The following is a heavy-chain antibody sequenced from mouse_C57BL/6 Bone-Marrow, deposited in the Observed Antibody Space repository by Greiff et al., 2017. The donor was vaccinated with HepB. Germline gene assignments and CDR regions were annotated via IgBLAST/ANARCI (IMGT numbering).Heavy chain of an antibody. CDR3: AVTTNYFDY. D-gene: IGHD2-2*01. V-gene: IGHV1-55*01. J-gene: IGHJ2*01. Sequence: VQLQQPGAELVKPGASVKMSCKASGYTFTSYWITWVKQRPGQGLEWIGDIYPGSGSTNYNEKFKSKATLTVDKSSSTAYMKLSSLTSEDSAVYYCAVTTNYFDYWGQGTTLTVSS. CDR1: GYTFTSYW. CDR2: IYPGSGST.